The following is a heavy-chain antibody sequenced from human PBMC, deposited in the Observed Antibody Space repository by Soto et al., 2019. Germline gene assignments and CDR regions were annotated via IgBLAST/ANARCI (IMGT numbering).Heavy chain of an antibody. CDR1: GFTFSIYA. CDR2: ISGGGGST. J-gene: IGHJ4*02. Sequence: GGSLRLSCAASGFTFSIYAMSWVRQAPGKGLEWVSAISGGGGSTYYADSVKGRFTISRDNSKKRLYLEVNSLRAEDTAVYYCAKERVAAPGTRYYFDYWGQGTLVTVSS. V-gene: IGHV3-23*01. D-gene: IGHD6-13*01. CDR3: AKERVAAPGTRYYFDY.